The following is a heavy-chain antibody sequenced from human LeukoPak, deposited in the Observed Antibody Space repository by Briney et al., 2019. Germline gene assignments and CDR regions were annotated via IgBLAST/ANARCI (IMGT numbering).Heavy chain of an antibody. CDR1: GFTFSSYG. CDR2: IRYDGSNK. D-gene: IGHD2-8*01. CDR3: AKELYPLYYFDY. J-gene: IGHJ4*02. V-gene: IGHV3-30*02. Sequence: GGSLRLSCAASGFTFSSYGMHWVRQAPGKGLEWVAFIRYDGSNKYYADSVKGRFTISRDNSKNTLYLQMNSLRAGDTAVYYCAKELYPLYYFDYWGQGTLVTVSS.